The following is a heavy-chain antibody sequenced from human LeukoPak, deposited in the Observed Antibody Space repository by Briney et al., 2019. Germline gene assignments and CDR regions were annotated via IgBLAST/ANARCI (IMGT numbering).Heavy chain of an antibody. Sequence: SQTLSLTCTVSGGSISSGSYYWSWIRQPAGKGLEWIGRIYTSGSTNYNPSLKSRVTISLDTSKNQFYMKLSSGTAAYTAVYYCARLTARFYDFWSQGTLVTVSS. CDR3: ARLTARFYDF. CDR2: IYTSGST. V-gene: IGHV4-61*02. J-gene: IGHJ4*02. CDR1: GGSISSGSYY. D-gene: IGHD3-3*01.